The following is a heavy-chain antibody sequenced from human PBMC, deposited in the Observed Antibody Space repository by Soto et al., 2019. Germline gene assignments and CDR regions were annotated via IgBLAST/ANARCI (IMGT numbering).Heavy chain of an antibody. CDR2: IYSSGRT. CDR1: GGSISSGDYY. CDR3: ARDTVPISGGGMDV. J-gene: IGHJ6*02. D-gene: IGHD4-4*01. Sequence: QVQLQESGPGLVKPSQTLSLTCTVSGGSISSGDYYWGWIRQPPGKGLEWIGYIYSSGRTNYNPSPKSRVTISVDTSKNQFPLKLSSVTAADTAVYYCARDTVPISGGGMDVWGQGTTVTVSS. V-gene: IGHV4-30-4*01.